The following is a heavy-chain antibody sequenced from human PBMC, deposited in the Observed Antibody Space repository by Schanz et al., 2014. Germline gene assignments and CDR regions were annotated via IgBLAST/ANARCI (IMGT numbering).Heavy chain of an antibody. CDR1: GYTFTSYY. D-gene: IGHD6-13*01. CDR2: INPSVGST. J-gene: IGHJ4*02. CDR3: ARDGEAAAGCDY. V-gene: IGHV1-46*03. Sequence: QGQLVQSGAEVKKPRASVKVSCEASGYTFTSYYIHWFRQAPGQGLEWMGLINPSVGSTSYAQKFQGRVTMTRDTSTSTVYMELSSLRSEDTAVYYCARDGEAAAGCDYWGQGTLVTVSS.